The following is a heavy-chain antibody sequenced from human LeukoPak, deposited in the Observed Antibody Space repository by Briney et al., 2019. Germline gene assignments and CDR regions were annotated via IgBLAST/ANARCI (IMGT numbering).Heavy chain of an antibody. J-gene: IGHJ4*02. CDR1: GGSLSGYY. D-gene: IGHD6-13*01. Sequence: PSETLSLTCAVYGGSLSGYYWSWIRQPPGKGLEWIGEINHSGSTNYNPSLKSRVTISVDTSKNQFSLKLSSVTAADTAVYYCARAGSSAFFDYWGQGTLVTVSS. V-gene: IGHV4-34*01. CDR2: INHSGST. CDR3: ARAGSSAFFDY.